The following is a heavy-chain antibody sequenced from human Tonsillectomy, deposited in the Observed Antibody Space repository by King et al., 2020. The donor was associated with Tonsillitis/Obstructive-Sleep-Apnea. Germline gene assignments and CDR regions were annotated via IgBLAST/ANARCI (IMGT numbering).Heavy chain of an antibody. D-gene: IGHD1-1*01. CDR3: SRGCVNPGYFDY. J-gene: IGHJ4*02. V-gene: IGHV3-66*01. CDR2: IYSGGNI. CDR1: GFTVSSNH. Sequence: VQLVESGGGLVQPGGSLRLSCAASGFTVSSNHMSWVRQAPGKGLEWVSAIYSGGNIHYADSVKGRFTISRDNSKNTLYVQMNSLRAEDTAVYYCSRGCVNPGYFDYWGEGTLVTVSA.